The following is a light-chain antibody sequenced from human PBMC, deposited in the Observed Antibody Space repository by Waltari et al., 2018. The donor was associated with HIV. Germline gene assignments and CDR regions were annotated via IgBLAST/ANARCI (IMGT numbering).Light chain of an antibody. J-gene: IGKJ4*01. CDR3: QQYNSYPRT. CDR2: AAS. Sequence: DIQLTQSPSSLSASVGDRVTITCRANQGISSWLAWYHQKPEKAPTSLIYAASSLHSGVPSRFSGSGSGTDFSLTSSSLQPEDFATYYCQQYNSYPRTFGGGTKVEIK. CDR1: QGISSW. V-gene: IGKV1D-16*01.